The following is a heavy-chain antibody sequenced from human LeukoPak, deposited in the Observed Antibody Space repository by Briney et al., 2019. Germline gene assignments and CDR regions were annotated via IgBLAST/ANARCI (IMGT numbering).Heavy chain of an antibody. CDR2: IYSSGST. D-gene: IGHD2-15*01. Sequence: SETLSLTCTVSGGSISGYYWSWIRQSAGKGLEWIGHIYSSGSTYYNPSLKSRFTMSVDMSKNQVSLKLSSMTAADTAVYYCARDFPHGSGRYFYEGMDVWGQGTTVTVSS. J-gene: IGHJ6*02. CDR3: ARDFPHGSGRYFYEGMDV. CDR1: GGSISGYY. V-gene: IGHV4-4*07.